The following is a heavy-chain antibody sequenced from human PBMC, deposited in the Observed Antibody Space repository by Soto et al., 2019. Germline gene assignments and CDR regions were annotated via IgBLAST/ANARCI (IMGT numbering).Heavy chain of an antibody. J-gene: IGHJ4*02. D-gene: IGHD5-18*01. V-gene: IGHV1-24*01. Sequence: QVQLVQSGAEVKKPGASVKVSCKVSGYTLTELSMHWVRQAPGKGREWMGGFDPEDGETIYAQKFQGRVTMTEDTSTDTAYMELSSLRSEDTAVYYCATGARILLIQLWFEGMDYWGQGTLVTVSS. CDR3: ATGARILLIQLWFEGMDY. CDR2: FDPEDGET. CDR1: GYTLTELS.